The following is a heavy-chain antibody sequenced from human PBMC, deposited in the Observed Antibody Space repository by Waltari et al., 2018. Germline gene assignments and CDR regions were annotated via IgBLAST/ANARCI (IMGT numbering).Heavy chain of an antibody. D-gene: IGHD4-17*01. J-gene: IGHJ3*02. Sequence: EVQLVESGGGLVQPGGSMSLSGAASGFTFSSYWMSWVRQPPGKGLEWVANIKQDGSEKYYVDSVKGRFTISRDNAKNSLYLQMNSLRAEDTAVYYCARGYGDYELDAFDIWGQGTMVTVSS. CDR3: ARGYGDYELDAFDI. V-gene: IGHV3-7*01. CDR1: GFTFSSYW. CDR2: IKQDGSEK.